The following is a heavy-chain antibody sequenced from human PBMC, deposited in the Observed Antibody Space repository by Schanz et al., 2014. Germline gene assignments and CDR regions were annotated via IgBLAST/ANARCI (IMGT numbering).Heavy chain of an antibody. CDR1: GFAFSSYG. CDR2: IKEDGSVK. CDR3: ARDRRNADLDY. J-gene: IGHJ4*02. V-gene: IGHV3-7*01. D-gene: IGHD1-1*01. Sequence: EVQLVESGGGLVQPGGSLRLSCAASGFAFSSYGMNWLRQAPGKGLEWVANIKEDGSVKDYVDSVKGRFTISRDNAKNSLYLQMNSLRAEDTALYYCARDRRNADLDYWGQGTLXTVSS.